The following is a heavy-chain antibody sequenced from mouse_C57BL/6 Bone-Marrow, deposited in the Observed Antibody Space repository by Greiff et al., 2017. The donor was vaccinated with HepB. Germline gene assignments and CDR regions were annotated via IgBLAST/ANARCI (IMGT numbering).Heavy chain of an antibody. CDR3: ARFPLYYYGSSFYAMDY. V-gene: IGHV1-7*01. Sequence: QVQLKESGAELAKPGASVKLSCKASGYTFTSYWMHWVKQRPGQGLEWIGYNNPSSGYTKYNQKFKDKATLTADKSSSTAYMQLSSLTYEDSAVYYCARFPLYYYGSSFYAMDYWGQGTSVTVSS. J-gene: IGHJ4*01. CDR1: GYTFTSYW. CDR2: NNPSSGYT. D-gene: IGHD1-1*01.